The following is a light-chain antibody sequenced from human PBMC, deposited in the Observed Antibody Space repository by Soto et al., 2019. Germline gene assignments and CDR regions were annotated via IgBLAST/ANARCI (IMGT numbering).Light chain of an antibody. CDR3: QQYGSSLTWT. CDR2: GAS. J-gene: IGKJ1*01. CDR1: QSVSSSY. Sequence: PGTLSLSPGERATLSCRASQSVSSSYLAWYQQKPGQAPRLLIYGASSRATGIPDRFSGSGSGTDFTLTISRLEPEDFAVYYCQQYGSSLTWTFGQGTKV. V-gene: IGKV3-20*01.